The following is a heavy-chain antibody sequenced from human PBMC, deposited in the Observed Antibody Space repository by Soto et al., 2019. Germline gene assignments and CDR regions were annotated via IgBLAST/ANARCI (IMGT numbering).Heavy chain of an antibody. Sequence: QVQLQESGPGLVKPSQTLSLTCTVSGGSISSGDYYWSWIRQPPGKGLEWIGYIFYSGVPYYNPSLKSRVTISVDTSKNQSSLKLSSVTAADTAVYYCARVLYSSSSSFDYWGQGTLVTVSS. CDR2: IFYSGVP. CDR3: ARVLYSSSSSFDY. J-gene: IGHJ4*02. CDR1: GGSISSGDYY. V-gene: IGHV4-30-4*01. D-gene: IGHD6-6*01.